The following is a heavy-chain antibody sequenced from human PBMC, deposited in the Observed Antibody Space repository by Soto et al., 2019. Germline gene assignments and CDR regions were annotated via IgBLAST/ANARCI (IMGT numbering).Heavy chain of an antibody. CDR2: IIPIFGTA. J-gene: IGHJ6*02. CDR1: GGTFSSYA. V-gene: IGHV1-69*12. Sequence: QVQLVQSGAEVKKPGSSVKVSCKASGGTFSSYAISWVRQAPGQWLEWMGGIIPIFGTANYAQKFQGRVTITADESTSIAFMELSSLRSEDTSVYYCSRESYGMDVWGQGTTVTVSS. CDR3: SRESYGMDV.